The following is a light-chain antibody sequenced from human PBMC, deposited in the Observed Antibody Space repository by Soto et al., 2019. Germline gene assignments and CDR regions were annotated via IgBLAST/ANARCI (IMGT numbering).Light chain of an antibody. CDR1: QSVSSSY. V-gene: IGKV3-20*01. CDR3: QQGKT. J-gene: IGKJ1*01. Sequence: EIVLTQSPGTLSLSPGERATLSCRASQSVSSSYLAWYQQKPGQAPRLLIYGASSRATGIPDRFSGSGSGTDFTLTISRLETEDFAVYYCQQGKTFGQGTKVDI. CDR2: GAS.